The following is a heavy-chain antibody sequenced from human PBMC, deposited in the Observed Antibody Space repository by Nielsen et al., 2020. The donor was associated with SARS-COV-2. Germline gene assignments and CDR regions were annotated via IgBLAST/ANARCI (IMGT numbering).Heavy chain of an antibody. D-gene: IGHD5-18*01. J-gene: IGHJ6*02. CDR2: ISWNSGSI. Sequence: GGSLRLSCAASGFTFSSYEMNWVRQAPGKGLEWVSGISWNSGSIGYADSVKGRFTISRDNAKNSLYLQMNSLRAEDTALYYCATMGYGLMDVWGQGTTVTVSS. V-gene: IGHV3-9*01. CDR1: GFTFSSYE. CDR3: ATMGYGLMDV.